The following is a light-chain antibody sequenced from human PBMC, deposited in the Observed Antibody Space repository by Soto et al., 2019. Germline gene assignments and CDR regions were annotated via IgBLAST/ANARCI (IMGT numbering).Light chain of an antibody. J-gene: IGKJ4*01. Sequence: DIQMTQSPSSVSASVGDRVTITCRASQDISSWLAWYQQKPGKAPKLLIFAASILQNGVPSRFSGTGSGTDFTLTISGLQPEDFATYYCQQAKSFPRALTFGGGTKVEIK. V-gene: IGKV1-12*01. CDR3: QQAKSFPRALT. CDR1: QDISSW. CDR2: AAS.